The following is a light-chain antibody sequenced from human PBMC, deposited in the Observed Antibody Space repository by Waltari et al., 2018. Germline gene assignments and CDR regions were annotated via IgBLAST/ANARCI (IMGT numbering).Light chain of an antibody. J-gene: IGLJ3*02. Sequence: QHPLTPPASVSGPTGLAIRISCTGTSSDIGRYNYVSWYQQHPGKAPKLLIYDVNNRPSGVSDRFSGSKSANTASLTISGLRAEDEADYYCNSYKSDSSGVFGGGTRLTVL. V-gene: IGLV2-14*03. CDR1: SSDIGRYNY. CDR2: DVN. CDR3: NSYKSDSSGV.